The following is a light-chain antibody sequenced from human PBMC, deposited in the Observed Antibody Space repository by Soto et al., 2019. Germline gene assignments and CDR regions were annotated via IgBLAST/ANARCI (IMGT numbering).Light chain of an antibody. CDR1: QGISNY. CDR2: VAS. CDR3: QKYNSAPWT. J-gene: IGKJ1*01. Sequence: DIQMTQSPSSLSASVGDRVTITCRASQGISNYLAWYQQQPGKVPKLLIYVASTLQSGVPSRFSGSGSGTDFTLTISSLQPEDVTTYYCQKYNSAPWTFGQGTKVEIK. V-gene: IGKV1-27*01.